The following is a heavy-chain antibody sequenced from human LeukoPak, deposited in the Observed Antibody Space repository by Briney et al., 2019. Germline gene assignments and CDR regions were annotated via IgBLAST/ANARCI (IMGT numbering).Heavy chain of an antibody. Sequence: SETLSLTCTVSGGSISSGSYYWSWIRQPAGKGLEWIGRIYTSGSTNYNPSLKSRVTISVDTSKNQFSLKLSSVTAADTAVYYCARGPKRYCSGGSCYGGDYWGQGTLVTVSS. J-gene: IGHJ4*02. V-gene: IGHV4-61*02. CDR3: ARGPKRYCSGGSCYGGDY. CDR2: IYTSGST. D-gene: IGHD2-15*01. CDR1: GGSISSGSYY.